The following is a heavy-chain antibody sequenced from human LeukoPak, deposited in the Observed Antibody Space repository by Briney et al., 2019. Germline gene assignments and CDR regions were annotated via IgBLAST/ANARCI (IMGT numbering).Heavy chain of an antibody. CDR1: GYTFTGYY. V-gene: IGHV1-2*02. CDR3: ARVDYDFWSSSSRAYYFDY. CDR2: INPNSGGT. Sequence: ASVKVSCKASGYTFTGYYMHWVRQAPGQGLEWMGWINPNSGGTNYAQKFQGRVTMTRDTSISTAYMELSRLRSDDTAVYYCARVDYDFWSSSSRAYYFDYWGQGTLVTVSS. J-gene: IGHJ4*02. D-gene: IGHD3-3*01.